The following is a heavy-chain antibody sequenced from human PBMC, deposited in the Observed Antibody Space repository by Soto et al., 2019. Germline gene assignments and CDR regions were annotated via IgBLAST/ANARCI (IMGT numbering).Heavy chain of an antibody. V-gene: IGHV3-48*02. J-gene: IGHJ4*02. Sequence: GGSLRLSCAASGFTFSSCSMIWVRQAPGKGLEWVSYISSGSSTIYYADSVKGRFTVSRDNAKNSLYLQMNSLRDEDTAVYYCTRVRQRGLDYWGQGTLVTVSS. CDR2: ISSGSSTI. CDR3: TRVRQRGLDY. CDR1: GFTFSSCS. D-gene: IGHD4-17*01.